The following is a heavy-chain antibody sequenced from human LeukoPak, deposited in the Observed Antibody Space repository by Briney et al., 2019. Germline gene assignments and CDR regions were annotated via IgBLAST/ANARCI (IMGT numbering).Heavy chain of an antibody. CDR1: GFTFSSYS. V-gene: IGHV3-21*01. D-gene: IGHD2-15*01. CDR3: ARGVVVVVAAPESYNWFDP. Sequence: GGSLRLSCAASGFTFSSYSMNWVRQAPGKGLEWVSSISSSSSYIYYADSVKGRFTISRDNAKNSLYLQMNSLRAEDTAVYYCARGVVVVVAAPESYNWFDPWGQGTLVTVSS. J-gene: IGHJ5*02. CDR2: ISSSSSYI.